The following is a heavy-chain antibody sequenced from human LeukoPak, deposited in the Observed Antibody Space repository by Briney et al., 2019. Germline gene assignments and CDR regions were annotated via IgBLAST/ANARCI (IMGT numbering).Heavy chain of an antibody. V-gene: IGHV4-34*01. J-gene: IGHJ4*02. CDR3: ARHRVTMVRGLPFDDY. CDR2: INHSGST. D-gene: IGHD3-10*01. CDR1: GGSFSGYY. Sequence: SETLSLTCAVYGGSFSGYYWSWIRQPPGKGLEWIGEINHSGSTNYNPSLKSRVTISVDTSKNQFSLKLSSVTAADTAVYYCARHRVTMVRGLPFDDYWGQGTQVTVSS.